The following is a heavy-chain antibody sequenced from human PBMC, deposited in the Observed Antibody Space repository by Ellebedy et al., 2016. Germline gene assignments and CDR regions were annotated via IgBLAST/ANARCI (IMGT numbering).Heavy chain of an antibody. CDR1: GFTFSNFW. CDR2: IKEDGSEK. J-gene: IGHJ4*02. Sequence: ETLSLTCAASGFTFSNFWMIWVRQAPGKGLEWVANIKEDGSEKSYVDSVKGRFTISRDNAKNTLYLQMNSLRVEDTAVYYCARGGYYDSSGYYNKGHFDYWGQGTLVTVSS. V-gene: IGHV3-7*01. CDR3: ARGGYYDSSGYYNKGHFDY. D-gene: IGHD3-22*01.